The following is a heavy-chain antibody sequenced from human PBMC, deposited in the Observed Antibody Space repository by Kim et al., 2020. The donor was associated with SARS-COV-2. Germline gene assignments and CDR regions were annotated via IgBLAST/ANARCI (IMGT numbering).Heavy chain of an antibody. Sequence: ASVKVSCKASGYTFTSYYMHWVRQAPGQGLEWMGIINPSGGSTSYAQKFQGRVTMTRDTSTSTVYMELSSLRSEDTAVYYCARGYVFGYSYGPDFDYWGQGTLVTVSS. CDR3: ARGYVFGYSYGPDFDY. V-gene: IGHV1-46*01. CDR2: INPSGGST. D-gene: IGHD5-18*01. CDR1: GYTFTSYY. J-gene: IGHJ4*02.